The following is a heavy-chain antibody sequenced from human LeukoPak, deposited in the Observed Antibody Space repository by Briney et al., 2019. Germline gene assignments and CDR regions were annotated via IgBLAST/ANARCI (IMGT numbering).Heavy chain of an antibody. V-gene: IGHV3-33*01. CDR1: GFTFSSYG. J-gene: IGHJ6*02. Sequence: QPGRSLRLSCAASGFTFSSYGMHWVRQAPGKGLEWAAVIWYDGGNKYYADSVKGRFTISRDNSKNTLYLQMNSLRAEDTAVYYCARTQPSIAARHSYYYYGMDVWGQGTTVTVSS. D-gene: IGHD6-6*01. CDR3: ARTQPSIAARHSYYYYGMDV. CDR2: IWYDGGNK.